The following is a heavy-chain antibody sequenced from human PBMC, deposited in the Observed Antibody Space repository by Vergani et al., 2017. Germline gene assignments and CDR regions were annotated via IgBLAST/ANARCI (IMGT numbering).Heavy chain of an antibody. CDR1: GGSISSGSYY. J-gene: IGHJ6*02. D-gene: IGHD5-18*01. V-gene: IGHV4-61*02. CDR2: IYTSGST. Sequence: QVQLQESGPGLVKPSQTLSLTCTVSGGSISSGSYYWGWIRQPAGKGLEWIGRIYTSGSTNYNPSLKSRVTISVDTSKNQFSLKLSSVTAADTAVYYCARGGGDTAMVIVHYYYGMDVWGQGTTVTVSS. CDR3: ARGGGDTAMVIVHYYYGMDV.